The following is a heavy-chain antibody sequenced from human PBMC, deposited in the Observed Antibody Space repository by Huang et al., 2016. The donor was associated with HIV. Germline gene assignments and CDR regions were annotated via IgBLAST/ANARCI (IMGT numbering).Heavy chain of an antibody. CDR2: INHREST. J-gene: IGHJ6*03. V-gene: IGHV4-34*01. Sequence: QVQLQQWGAGLLRPSETLSLTCAVYGGSFSGYYGTWIRQPPGKGLEWIGEINHRESTNYNPSLKSRVTSSVDTSRSQFSLTLTSVTAADTAVYYCARGQGGYYYYYMDVWGKGTTVTVSS. CDR1: GGSFSGYY. CDR3: ARGQGGYYYYYMDV.